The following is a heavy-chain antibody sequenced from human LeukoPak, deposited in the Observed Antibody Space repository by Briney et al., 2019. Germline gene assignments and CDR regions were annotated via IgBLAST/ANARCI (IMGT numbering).Heavy chain of an antibody. CDR3: ARGGDYYDSSGSLGLFDY. J-gene: IGHJ4*02. D-gene: IGHD3-22*01. CDR1: GYTFTGYY. CDR2: INPNSGGT. Sequence: ASVKVSCKASGYTFTGYYMHWVRQAPGQGLEWMGWINPNSGGTNYAQKLQGRVTMTTDTSTSTAYMELRSLRSDDTAVYYCARGGDYYDSSGSLGLFDYWGQGTLVTVSS. V-gene: IGHV1-2*02.